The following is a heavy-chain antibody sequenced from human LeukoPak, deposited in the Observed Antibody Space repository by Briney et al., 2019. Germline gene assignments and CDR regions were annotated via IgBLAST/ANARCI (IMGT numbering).Heavy chain of an antibody. CDR3: ARDHRRSCGGGSCRLGYYYGMDV. J-gene: IGHJ6*02. D-gene: IGHD2-15*01. V-gene: IGHV1-2*02. CDR2: INPNSGGT. CDR1: GYTFTGYY. Sequence: ASVKVSCKASGYTFTGYYMHWVRQAPGQGLEWMGWINPNSGGTNYAQKFQGRVTMTRDTSISTAYMELSRLRSDDTAVYYCARDHRRSCGGGSCRLGYYYGMDVWGQGTTVTVSS.